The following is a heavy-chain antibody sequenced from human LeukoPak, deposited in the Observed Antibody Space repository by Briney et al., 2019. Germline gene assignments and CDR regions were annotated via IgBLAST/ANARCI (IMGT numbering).Heavy chain of an antibody. J-gene: IGHJ4*02. Sequence: PGGSLRLSCAASGFTFSSYAMSWVRQAPGKGLEWVSAISGSGGSTYYADSVKGRFIISRDNSKNTLYLQMNSLRAEDTAAYYCAKEDGMVRGVINDYWGQGTLVTVSS. CDR3: AKEDGMVRGVINDY. V-gene: IGHV3-23*01. D-gene: IGHD3-10*01. CDR2: ISGSGGST. CDR1: GFTFSSYA.